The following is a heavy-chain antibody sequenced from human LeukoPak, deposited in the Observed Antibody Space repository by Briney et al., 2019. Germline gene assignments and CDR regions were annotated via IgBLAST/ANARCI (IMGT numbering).Heavy chain of an antibody. CDR1: GGSISSHY. Sequence: SETLSLTCTVSGGSISSHYWSWIRQPPGKGLEWLGYIYYSGSTNYNPSLKSRVTISVDTSKNQFSLKLSSVTAADTAVYYCARGAVEMATVTFDYWGQGTLVTVSS. CDR3: ARGAVEMATVTFDY. J-gene: IGHJ4*02. CDR2: IYYSGST. V-gene: IGHV4-59*11. D-gene: IGHD5-24*01.